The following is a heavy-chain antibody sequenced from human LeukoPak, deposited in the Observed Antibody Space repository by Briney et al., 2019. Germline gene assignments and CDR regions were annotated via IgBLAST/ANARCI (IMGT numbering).Heavy chain of an antibody. CDR3: ASIKSYDSSGLLDAFDI. CDR1: GYTFTSYA. CDR2: INAGNGNT. J-gene: IGHJ3*02. Sequence: ASVKVSCKASGYTFTSYAMHWVRQAPGQRLEWMGWINAGNGNTKYSQKFQGRVTITRDTSASTAYMELSSLRSEDTAVYYCASIKSYDSSGLLDAFDIWGQGTMVTVSS. V-gene: IGHV1-3*01. D-gene: IGHD3-22*01.